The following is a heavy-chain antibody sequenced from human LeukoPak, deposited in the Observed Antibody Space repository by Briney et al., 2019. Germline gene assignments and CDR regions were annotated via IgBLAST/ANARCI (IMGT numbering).Heavy chain of an antibody. Sequence: GGTLRLSCAASGFTFSSYGMSWVRQAPGKGLEWVSAISGSGGRTYYADSVKGRFTISRDNSKNTLYPQMNSLRAEDTAVYFCAKSTRAVMAMMDVWGKGTTVTVSS. V-gene: IGHV3-23*01. CDR2: ISGSGGRT. CDR3: AKSTRAVMAMMDV. J-gene: IGHJ6*04. D-gene: IGHD3-16*01. CDR1: GFTFSSYG.